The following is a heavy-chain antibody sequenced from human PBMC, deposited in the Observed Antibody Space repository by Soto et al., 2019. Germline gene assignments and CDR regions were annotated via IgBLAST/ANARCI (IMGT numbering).Heavy chain of an antibody. V-gene: IGHV3-23*01. CDR1: GFTFSSYA. Sequence: GGSLRLSCAASGFTFSSYAMSWVRQAPGKGLEWVSAISGSGGSTYYADSGKGRFTISRDNSKNTLYLQMNSLRAEDTAVYYCAKGSTTGTTATPFDYWGQGTLVTVSS. D-gene: IGHD1-1*01. J-gene: IGHJ4*02. CDR2: ISGSGGST. CDR3: AKGSTTGTTATPFDY.